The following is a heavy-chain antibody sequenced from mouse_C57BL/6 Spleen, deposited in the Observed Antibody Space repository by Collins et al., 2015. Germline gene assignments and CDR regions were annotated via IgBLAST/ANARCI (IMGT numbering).Heavy chain of an antibody. Sequence: QVQLQQFGTELVKPGASVMLSCKASGYTFTRYWMHWVKQRPGQGLEWIGNFNPNNGGSNYNEKFKRKATLTVDKPSNTAYMHLSSLTSEDSAVYYCARWGNWVGGYAMDNWGQGTSVIVSS. CDR3: ARWGNWVGGYAMDN. CDR2: FNPNNGGS. V-gene: IGHV1-53*01. D-gene: IGHD4-1*01. CDR1: GYTFTRYW. J-gene: IGHJ4*01.